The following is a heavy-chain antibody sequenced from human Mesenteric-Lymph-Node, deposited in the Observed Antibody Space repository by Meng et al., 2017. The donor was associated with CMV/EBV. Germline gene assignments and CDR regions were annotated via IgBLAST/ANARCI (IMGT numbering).Heavy chain of an antibody. Sequence: LQLSCSAPVFTFLSYYMHWIRQTPGEGLDWLSYISSSGSTKSYPDSVRGRFTISRDNAKNSLYLQMDSLRAEDTAVYFCARDRGGFDPWGQGTLVTVSS. CDR1: VFTFLSYY. V-gene: IGHV3-11*01. CDR3: ARDRGGFDP. CDR2: ISSSGSTK. J-gene: IGHJ5*02. D-gene: IGHD3-10*01.